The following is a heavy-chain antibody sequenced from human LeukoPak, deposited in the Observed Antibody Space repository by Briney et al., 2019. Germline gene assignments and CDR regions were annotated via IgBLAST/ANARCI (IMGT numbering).Heavy chain of an antibody. CDR1: GYTLTELS. J-gene: IGHJ4*02. CDR2: FDPEDGET. V-gene: IGHV1-24*01. Sequence: ASVKVSCKVSGYTLTELSMHWVRQAPGKGLEWMGGFDPEDGETIYAQKFQGRVTMTEDTSTDTAYMELSSLRSEDTAVYYCATDHSSGCPGGYWGQGTLVTVSS. D-gene: IGHD3-22*01. CDR3: ATDHSSGCPGGY.